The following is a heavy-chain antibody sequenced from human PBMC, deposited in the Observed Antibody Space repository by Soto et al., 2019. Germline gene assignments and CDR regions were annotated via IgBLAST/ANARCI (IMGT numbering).Heavy chain of an antibody. CDR3: ARVTFDTSGYYSNTFGS. V-gene: IGHV3-21*01. Sequence: GGSLRLSCAASGFTFSSYTMNWVRQAPGKGLEWVSSISSSSSYIYYADSVKGRFTISRDNAKNSLYLQMNSLRAEDTALYYCARVTFDTSGYYSNTFGSWGQGTLVPVSS. CDR2: ISSSSSYI. J-gene: IGHJ4*02. D-gene: IGHD3-22*01. CDR1: GFTFSSYT.